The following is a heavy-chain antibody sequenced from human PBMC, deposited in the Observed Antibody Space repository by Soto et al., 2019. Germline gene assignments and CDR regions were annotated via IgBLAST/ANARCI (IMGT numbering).Heavy chain of an antibody. J-gene: IGHJ4*02. D-gene: IGHD6-13*01. V-gene: IGHV4-34*01. CDR2: INHSGST. CDR3: ARGLAAAGAFDY. CDR1: GGSFSGYY. Sequence: QVQLQQWGAGLLKPSETLSLTCAVYGGSFSGYYWSWIRQPPGKGLEWIGEINHSGSTNYNPSLKSRVTISVDTSKNQFSLKLSSVTAADTAVYYCARGLAAAGAFDYWGQGTLVTVSS.